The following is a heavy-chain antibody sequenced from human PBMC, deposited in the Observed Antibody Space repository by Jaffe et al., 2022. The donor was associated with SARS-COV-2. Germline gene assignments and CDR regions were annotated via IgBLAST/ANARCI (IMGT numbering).Heavy chain of an antibody. J-gene: IGHJ4*02. CDR3: ARDLGGYSGYDPDY. D-gene: IGHD5-12*01. CDR1: GFTFSSYA. Sequence: QVQLVESGGGVVQPGRSLRLSCAASGFTFSSYAMHWVRQAPGKGLEWVAVISYDGSNKYYADSVKGRFTISRDNSKNTLYLQMNSLRAEDTAVYYCARDLGGYSGYDPDYWGQGTLVTVSS. CDR2: ISYDGSNK. V-gene: IGHV3-30*04.